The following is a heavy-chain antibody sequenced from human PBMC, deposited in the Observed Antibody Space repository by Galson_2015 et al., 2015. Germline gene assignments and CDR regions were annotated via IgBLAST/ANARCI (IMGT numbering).Heavy chain of an antibody. CDR3: ARAMYSSSWYGFDY. Sequence: SLRLSCVASGFTISSHVMHWVRQAPGKGLEWVALISSDGNKKYNADSVKGRFTISRDNSQNTVYLQMNSLTPEDTAVYFCARAMYSSSWYGFDYWGQGTLVTVSS. CDR1: GFTISSHV. V-gene: IGHV3-30-3*01. D-gene: IGHD6-13*01. CDR2: ISSDGNKK. J-gene: IGHJ4*02.